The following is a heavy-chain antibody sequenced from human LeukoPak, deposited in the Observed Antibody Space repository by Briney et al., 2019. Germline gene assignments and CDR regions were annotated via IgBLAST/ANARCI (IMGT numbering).Heavy chain of an antibody. Sequence: SETLSLTCTVSGGSISSYYWSWIRQPPGKGLEWIGEIYHSGSTNYNPSLKSRVTISVDKSKNQFSLKLSSVTAADTAVYYCASLVRGVIPYYFDYWGQGTLVTVSS. CDR2: IYHSGST. CDR1: GGSISSYY. V-gene: IGHV4-59*12. D-gene: IGHD3-10*01. CDR3: ASLVRGVIPYYFDY. J-gene: IGHJ4*02.